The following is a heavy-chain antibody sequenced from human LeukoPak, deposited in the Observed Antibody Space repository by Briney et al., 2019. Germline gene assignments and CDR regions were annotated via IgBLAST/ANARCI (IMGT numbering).Heavy chain of an antibody. CDR1: GYTFTSYD. D-gene: IGHD1-26*01. CDR3: ARDEGVGAKLYNWFDP. J-gene: IGHJ5*02. Sequence: ASVKVSCKASGYTFTSYDINWVRQAPGQGLEWMGWISAYNGNTNYAQKLQGRVTMTTDTSTSTAYMELRSLRSDDTAVYYCARDEGVGAKLYNWFDPWGQGTLVTVSS. V-gene: IGHV1-18*01. CDR2: ISAYNGNT.